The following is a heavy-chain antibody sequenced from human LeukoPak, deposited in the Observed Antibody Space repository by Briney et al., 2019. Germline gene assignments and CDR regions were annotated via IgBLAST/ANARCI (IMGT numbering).Heavy chain of an antibody. Sequence: PSETLSLTCTNYGGSISSYYWSWIRQPPGKGLEWIGYIYFSGSTNYNPSLKSRVTISVDTSKNQFSLKLSSVTAADTAVYYCATAVKGWFDPWGQGTLVTVSS. CDR3: ATAVKGWFDP. CDR2: IYFSGST. V-gene: IGHV4-59*01. D-gene: IGHD6-19*01. J-gene: IGHJ5*02. CDR1: GGSISSYY.